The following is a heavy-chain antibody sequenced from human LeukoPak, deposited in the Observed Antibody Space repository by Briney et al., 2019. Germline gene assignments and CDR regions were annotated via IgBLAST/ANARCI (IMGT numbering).Heavy chain of an antibody. CDR3: ARDPEYDTPYFDY. CDR1: GYTFTSYD. CDR2: MNPNSGNT. V-gene: IGHV1-8*01. J-gene: IGHJ4*02. Sequence: GASVKVSCKASGYTFTSYDINWVRQATGQGLEWMGWMNPNSGNTGYAQKFQGRVTMTRNTSISTAYMELSSLRSEDTAVYYCARDPEYDTPYFDYWGQGTLVTVSS. D-gene: IGHD3-22*01.